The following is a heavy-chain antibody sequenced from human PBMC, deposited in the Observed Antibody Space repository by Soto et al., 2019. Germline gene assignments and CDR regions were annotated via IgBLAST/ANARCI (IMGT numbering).Heavy chain of an antibody. CDR2: ISYEGSNK. CDR1: GFTFSSYA. J-gene: IGHJ4*02. V-gene: IGHV3-30-3*01. D-gene: IGHD3-3*01. Sequence: QVQLVESGGGVVQPGRSLRLSCAASGFTFSSYAMHGVRQAPGKGLECVVFISYEGSNKYYADSVKGRLTISSDNTKNTLYLQMNRLRAADTDVYYCERDGEVGGVVIIKTYCDSGGEGTLVTVSS. CDR3: ERDGEVGGVVIIKTYCDS.